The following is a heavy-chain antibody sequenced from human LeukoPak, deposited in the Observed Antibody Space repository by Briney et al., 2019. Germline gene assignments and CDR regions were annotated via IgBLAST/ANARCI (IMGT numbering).Heavy chain of an antibody. V-gene: IGHV3-33*01. CDR3: ARDRAEADLDY. CDR2: IWYDGSNK. Sequence: GGSLRLSCAASGFTFSSYGMHWVRQAPGKGLEWVAVIWYDGSNKFYADSVKGRFTISRDNSKYTLYLQMNSLRAEDTAVYYCARDRAEADLDYWGQGTLVTVSS. J-gene: IGHJ4*02. CDR1: GFTFSSYG. D-gene: IGHD6-13*01.